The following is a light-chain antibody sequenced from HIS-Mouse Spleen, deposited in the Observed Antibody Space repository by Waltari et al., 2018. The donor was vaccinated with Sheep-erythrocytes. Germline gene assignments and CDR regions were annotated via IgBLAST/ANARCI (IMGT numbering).Light chain of an antibody. Sequence: QSALTQPASVSGSPGQSITISCTGTSSDVGGSNYASWYQQHPGKAPKLMIYEVSNRPSGVSNRFSGSKSGNTASLTISGLQAEDGADYYCSSYTSSSTPVVFGGGTKLTVL. CDR3: SSYTSSSTPVV. CDR1: SSDVGGSNY. CDR2: EVS. V-gene: IGLV2-14*01. J-gene: IGLJ2*01.